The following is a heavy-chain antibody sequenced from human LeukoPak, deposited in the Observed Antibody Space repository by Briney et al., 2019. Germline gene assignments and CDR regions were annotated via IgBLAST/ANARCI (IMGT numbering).Heavy chain of an antibody. CDR3: ARDLSQDYYGSGSYSFDY. CDR2: ISYDGSNK. D-gene: IGHD3-10*01. J-gene: IGHJ4*02. CDR1: GFTFSSYA. V-gene: IGHV3-30*04. Sequence: GGSLRLSCAASGFTFSSYAMHWVRQAPGKGLEWVAAISYDGSNKYSADSVKGRFTISRDNSKNTLYLQMNSLRSDDTAVYYCARDLSQDYYGSGSYSFDYWGQGTLVTVSS.